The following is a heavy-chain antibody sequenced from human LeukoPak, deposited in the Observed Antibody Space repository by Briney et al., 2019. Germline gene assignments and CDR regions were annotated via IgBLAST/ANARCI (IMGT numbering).Heavy chain of an antibody. D-gene: IGHD5-24*01. J-gene: IGHJ6*02. CDR1: GFTFDDYA. CDR2: ISSDGGTT. V-gene: IGHV3-43*02. CDR3: AKVRDDYYYAMDV. Sequence: GGSLGLSCAASGFTFDDYAIHWARQAPGKGLEWVSLISSDGGTTYYADSVKGRFTISRDDSKNSLYLQMNSLRTEDTALYYCAKVRDDYYYAMDVWGQGTTVTVSS.